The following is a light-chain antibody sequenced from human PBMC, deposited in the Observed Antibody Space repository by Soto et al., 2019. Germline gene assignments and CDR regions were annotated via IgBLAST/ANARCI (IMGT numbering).Light chain of an antibody. CDR1: QTISSW. J-gene: IGKJ1*01. CDR2: KAS. CDR3: QQYNSYSEA. V-gene: IGKV1-5*03. Sequence: DIQMTQSPSTLSGSVGDRVTISCRASQTISSWLAWYQQKPGKAPKLLIYKASTLKSGVPSRFSGSGSGTEFTLTISSLQADDFATYYCQQYNSYSEAVGQGTKVELK.